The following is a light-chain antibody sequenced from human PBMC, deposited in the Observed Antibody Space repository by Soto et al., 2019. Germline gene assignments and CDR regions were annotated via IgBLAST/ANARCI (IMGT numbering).Light chain of an antibody. CDR3: QSYDISLSGSV. CDR1: SSNIGAGYD. CDR2: GNS. J-gene: IGLJ3*02. Sequence: QSVLTQPPSVSGAPGQRVTISCTGSSSNIGAGYDVHWYQQLPGTAPKLLIYGNSNRPSGVPDLFSGSKSGTSASLAITGLQAEDEADYYCQSYDISLSGSVFGGGTKVTVL. V-gene: IGLV1-40*01.